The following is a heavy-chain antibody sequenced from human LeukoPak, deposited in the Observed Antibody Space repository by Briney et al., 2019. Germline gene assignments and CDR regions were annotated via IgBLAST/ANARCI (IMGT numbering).Heavy chain of an antibody. V-gene: IGHV3-23*01. Sequence: GGSLRLSCAASGFTFSSYAMSWVRQAPGKGLEWVSVITGSGGSTYYADSVKGRFTISRDNSKNTLYLQMNSLRAEDTAVYYCDKEINDYGDYVPLIDYWGQGTLVTVSS. CDR1: GFTFSSYA. D-gene: IGHD4-17*01. CDR3: DKEINDYGDYVPLIDY. J-gene: IGHJ4*02. CDR2: ITGSGGST.